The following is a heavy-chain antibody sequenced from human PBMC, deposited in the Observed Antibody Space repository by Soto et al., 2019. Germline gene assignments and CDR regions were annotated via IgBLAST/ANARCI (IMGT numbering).Heavy chain of an antibody. CDR3: ARDGYCSGGSCYPDFDY. Sequence: GGSLRLSCAASGFTFSSYSMNWVRQAPGKGLEWVSYISSSSSTIYYADSVKGRFTISRDNAKNSLYLQMNSLRAEDTAVYYCARDGYCSGGSCYPDFDYWGQGTLVTVSS. J-gene: IGHJ4*02. D-gene: IGHD2-15*01. V-gene: IGHV3-48*01. CDR2: ISSSSSTI. CDR1: GFTFSSYS.